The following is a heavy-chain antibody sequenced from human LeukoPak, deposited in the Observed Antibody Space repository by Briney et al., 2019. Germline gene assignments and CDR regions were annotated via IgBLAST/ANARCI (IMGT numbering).Heavy chain of an antibody. CDR2: ISHDGSNK. CDR3: AKDRSGLNWYFDL. V-gene: IGHV3-30*18. J-gene: IGHJ2*01. CDR1: GFTFSNYG. D-gene: IGHD6-19*01. Sequence: GGSLRLSCAASGFTFSNYGMHWVRQAPGKGREGVAIISHDGSNKYYTDSVKGRFTISRDNSKNTLYLQINSLRAEDTAVYFCAKDRSGLNWYFDLWGRGTLVTVSS.